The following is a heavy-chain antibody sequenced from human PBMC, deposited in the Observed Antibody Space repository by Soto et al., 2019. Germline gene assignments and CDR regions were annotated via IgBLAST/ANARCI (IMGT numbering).Heavy chain of an antibody. CDR1: GFTFNSYS. V-gene: IGHV3-21*01. J-gene: IGHJ4*02. CDR3: ASLAAAGPFDY. D-gene: IGHD6-13*01. CDR2: ISSSSSYI. Sequence: PGGSLRLSCAASGFTFNSYSMNWVRQAPGKGLEWVSSISSSSSYIYYADSVKGRFTISRDNAKNSLYLQMNSLRAEDTAVYYCASLAAAGPFDYWGQGTLVTVSS.